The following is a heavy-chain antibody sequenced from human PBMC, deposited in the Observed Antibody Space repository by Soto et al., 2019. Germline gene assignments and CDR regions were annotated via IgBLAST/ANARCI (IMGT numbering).Heavy chain of an antibody. Sequence: KRLEWISAISGSGGSTYYADSVTGRFTISSDTSQITLYLQINSPRPENTAVYYCAFFFQAEDGIRDSVPVSAFLLNRSSDL. CDR3: AFFFQAEDGIRDSVPVSAFLLNRSSDL. V-gene: IGHV3-23*01. J-gene: IGHJ2*01. CDR2: ISGSGGST. D-gene: IGHD3-9*01.